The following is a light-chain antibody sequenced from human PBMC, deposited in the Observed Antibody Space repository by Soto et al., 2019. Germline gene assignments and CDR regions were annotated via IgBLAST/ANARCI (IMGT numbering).Light chain of an antibody. CDR3: QQYNDWPRT. Sequence: EIVMTHSPATLSVSPGERVTLSCRTSQTVRNNLAWYQQKPGLPPSLLIYGASSRATGIPGRFSGSGSGTEFTLSISSRQSEDFAVYYCQQYNDWPRTFGQGTKVDIK. J-gene: IGKJ1*01. V-gene: IGKV3-15*01. CDR1: QTVRNN. CDR2: GAS.